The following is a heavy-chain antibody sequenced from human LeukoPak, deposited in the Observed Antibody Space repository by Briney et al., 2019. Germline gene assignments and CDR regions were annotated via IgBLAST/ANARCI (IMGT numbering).Heavy chain of an antibody. D-gene: IGHD2-2*01. Sequence: ASVKVSCKASGYTSTSYDINWVRQATGQGLEWMGWMNPNSGNTGYAQKFQGRVTMTRNTSISTAYMELSSLRSEDTAVYYCARGGTSPTYYYYMDVWGKGTTVTVSS. J-gene: IGHJ6*03. CDR3: ARGGTSPTYYYYMDV. CDR2: MNPNSGNT. CDR1: GYTSTSYD. V-gene: IGHV1-8*01.